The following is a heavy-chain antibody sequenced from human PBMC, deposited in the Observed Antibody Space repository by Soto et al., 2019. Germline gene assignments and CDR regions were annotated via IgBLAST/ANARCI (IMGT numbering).Heavy chain of an antibody. D-gene: IGHD2-2*01. Sequence: GGSLRLSCAASGFTFSDYYMGWIRQAPGKGLEWVSYISSSGSTIYYADSVKGRFTISRDNAKNSLYLQMNSLRAEDTAVYYCARDERSDIVVVPVNLGHYYYYYMDVWGKGTTVTVSS. CDR3: ARDERSDIVVVPVNLGHYYYYYMDV. CDR2: ISSSGSTI. V-gene: IGHV3-11*01. J-gene: IGHJ6*03. CDR1: GFTFSDYY.